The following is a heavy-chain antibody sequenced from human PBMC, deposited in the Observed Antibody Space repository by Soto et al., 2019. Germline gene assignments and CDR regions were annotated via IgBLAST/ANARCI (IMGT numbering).Heavy chain of an antibody. D-gene: IGHD1-7*01. Sequence: PGGSLILSCAASGFTFTRSSMNWVRQAPGKGLEWVSSISSTTNYIYYGDSMKGRFTISRDNAKNSLYLEMNSLRAEDTAVYYCARESEELTSNFDYWGQGTLVTVSS. CDR1: GFTFTRSS. V-gene: IGHV3-21*06. CDR3: ARESEELTSNFDY. CDR2: ISSTTNYI. J-gene: IGHJ4*02.